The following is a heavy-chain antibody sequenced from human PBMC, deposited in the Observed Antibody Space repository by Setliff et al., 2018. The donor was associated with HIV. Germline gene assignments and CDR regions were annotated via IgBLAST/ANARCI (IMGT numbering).Heavy chain of an antibody. CDR2: IIPFLDIA. D-gene: IGHD5-12*01. J-gene: IGHJ4*02. CDR1: GGTFSSYA. V-gene: IGHV1-69*10. CDR3: AIDGAGGWLRPMPDY. Sequence: SVKVSCKASGGTFSSYAISWVRQAPGQGLDWMGGIIPFLDIANSAQNFQGRVTITADKSTNTAYMELSSLRSEDTAVYYCAIDGAGGWLRPMPDYWGQGTLVTVSS.